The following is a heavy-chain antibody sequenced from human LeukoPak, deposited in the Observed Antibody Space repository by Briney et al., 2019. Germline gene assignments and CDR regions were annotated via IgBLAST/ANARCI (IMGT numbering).Heavy chain of an antibody. D-gene: IGHD6-13*01. J-gene: IGHJ3*02. CDR3: ARDSSSWYDAFDM. CDR2: ISSSGSTT. Sequence: GGSLRLSCAASGFTFSSYEMNWVRQAPGKGLEWVSYISSSGSTTYYADSVKGRYTISRDNPKNSLYLQMNSLRAEDTPVYYWARDSSSWYDAFDMWGQGTMVTVSS. V-gene: IGHV3-48*03. CDR1: GFTFSSYE.